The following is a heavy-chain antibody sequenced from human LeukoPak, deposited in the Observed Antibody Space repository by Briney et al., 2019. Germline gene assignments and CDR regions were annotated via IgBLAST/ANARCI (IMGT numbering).Heavy chain of an antibody. D-gene: IGHD6-6*01. Sequence: GRSLRLSCAASGFTFDDYAMHWVRQAPGKGLEWVSGISWNSGSIGYADSVKGRFTISRDNAENSLYLQMNSLRAEDTALYYCAKDIQVAARPGAFDIWGQGTMVTVSS. CDR3: AKDIQVAARPGAFDI. CDR1: GFTFDDYA. V-gene: IGHV3-9*01. J-gene: IGHJ3*02. CDR2: ISWNSGSI.